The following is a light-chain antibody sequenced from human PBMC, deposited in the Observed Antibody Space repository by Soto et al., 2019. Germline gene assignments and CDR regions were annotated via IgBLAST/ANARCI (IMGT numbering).Light chain of an antibody. CDR2: GAS. V-gene: IGKV3-20*01. J-gene: IGKJ3*01. CDR1: QSVSRRY. Sequence: EVVLTQSPGTLSLSPGERATLSCRASQSVSRRYLAWYQQKPGQAPRLLIYGASSRAAGISDRFSGSGSGTEFSLTINRLEPEDIAVYYCQQYGSSPLFAFGPGTKVDIK. CDR3: QQYGSSPLFA.